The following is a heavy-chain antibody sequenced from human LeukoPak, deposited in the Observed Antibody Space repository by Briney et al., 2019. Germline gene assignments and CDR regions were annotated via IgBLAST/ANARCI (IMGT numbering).Heavy chain of an antibody. J-gene: IGHJ4*02. CDR2: VLYDGSNK. CDR1: GFTFTRYT. CDR3: VRDNYGGILDF. Sequence: PGRSLRLSCAASGFTFTRYTMHWVRQAPGRGLEWVAVVLYDGSNKYYADSVKGRFTLSRDNSKNTLSLQMNTLRADDTGVYYCVRDNYGGILDFWGQGTLVTVSS. D-gene: IGHD2-21*01. V-gene: IGHV3-30*04.